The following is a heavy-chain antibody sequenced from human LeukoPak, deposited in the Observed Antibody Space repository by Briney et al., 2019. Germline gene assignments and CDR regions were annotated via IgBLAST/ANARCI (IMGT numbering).Heavy chain of an antibody. V-gene: IGHV7-4-1*02. CDR3: AREVELSAAGAGWYFDL. Sequence: ASVKVSCKASGYTSTSYAMNWVRQAPGQGLEWMGWINTNTGNPTYAQGFTGRFVFSLDTSVSTAYLQISSLKAEDTAVYYCAREVELSAAGAGWYFDLWGRGTLVTVSS. D-gene: IGHD6-13*01. CDR1: GYTSTSYA. CDR2: INTNTGNP. J-gene: IGHJ2*01.